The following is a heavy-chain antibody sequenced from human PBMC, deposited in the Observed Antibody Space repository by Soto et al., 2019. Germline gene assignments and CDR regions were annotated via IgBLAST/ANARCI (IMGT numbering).Heavy chain of an antibody. CDR2: ISGSGGST. CDR1: GFTFSSYA. J-gene: IGHJ2*01. CDR3: AKGDIASGSYKNWYFDL. D-gene: IGHD1-26*01. V-gene: IGHV3-23*01. Sequence: GGSLRLSCAASGFTFSSYAMSWVRQAPGKGLEWVSAISGSGGSTYYADSVKGRFTISRDNSKNTLYLQMNSLRAEDTAVYYCAKGDIASGSYKNWYFDLWGRGTLVTVSS.